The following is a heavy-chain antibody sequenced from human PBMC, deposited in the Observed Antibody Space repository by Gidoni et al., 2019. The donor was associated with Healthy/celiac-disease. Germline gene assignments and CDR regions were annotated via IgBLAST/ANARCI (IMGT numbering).Heavy chain of an antibody. J-gene: IGHJ4*02. Sequence: EVQLVESGGGLVQPGRSLRLSCAASGFTFDDYAMHWVRQAPGKGLEWVSGISWNSGSIGYADSVKCRFTISRDNAKNSLYLQMNSLRAEDTALYYCAKGSGGVIVGATSPFDYWGQGTLVTVSS. CDR1: GFTFDDYA. CDR2: ISWNSGSI. D-gene: IGHD1-26*01. V-gene: IGHV3-9*01. CDR3: AKGSGGVIVGATSPFDY.